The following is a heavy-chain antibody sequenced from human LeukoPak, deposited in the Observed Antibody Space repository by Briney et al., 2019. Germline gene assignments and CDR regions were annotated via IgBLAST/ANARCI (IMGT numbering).Heavy chain of an antibody. D-gene: IGHD3-3*01. Sequence: ASVKVSCKASGYTFTSYGISWVRQAPGQGLEWMGWISAYNGNTNYAQKLQGRVTMTPDTSTSTAYMELRSLRSDDTAVYYCARDLSELRFLEWLSHDNWFDPWGQGTLVTVSS. V-gene: IGHV1-18*01. J-gene: IGHJ5*02. CDR3: ARDLSELRFLEWLSHDNWFDP. CDR1: GYTFTSYG. CDR2: ISAYNGNT.